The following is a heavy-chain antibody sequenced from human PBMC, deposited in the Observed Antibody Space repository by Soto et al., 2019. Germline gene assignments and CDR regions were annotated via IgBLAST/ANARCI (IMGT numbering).Heavy chain of an antibody. Sequence: SVKVSCKASGGTFSSYAISWVRQAPGQGLEWMGGIIPIFGTANYAQKFQGRVTITADESTSTAYMELSSLRSEDTAVYYCAREYQLLQSGPFEYWGQGTLVTVSS. D-gene: IGHD2-2*01. CDR1: GGTFSSYA. CDR3: AREYQLLQSGPFEY. CDR2: IIPIFGTA. J-gene: IGHJ4*02. V-gene: IGHV1-69*13.